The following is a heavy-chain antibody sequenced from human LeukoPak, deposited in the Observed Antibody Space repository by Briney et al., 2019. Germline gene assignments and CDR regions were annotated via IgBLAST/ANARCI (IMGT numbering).Heavy chain of an antibody. Sequence: SETLSLTCTVSGVSVSSGIYYWSWIRQPPGKGLEWIAYIYNSGSTNYNPSLKSRVTISVDTSKNQFSLKLSSVTAADTAVYYCARDSMTDSSTFDYWGQGTLVTVSS. J-gene: IGHJ4*02. CDR3: ARDSMTDSSTFDY. V-gene: IGHV4-61*01. CDR1: GVSVSSGIYY. D-gene: IGHD2/OR15-2a*01. CDR2: IYNSGST.